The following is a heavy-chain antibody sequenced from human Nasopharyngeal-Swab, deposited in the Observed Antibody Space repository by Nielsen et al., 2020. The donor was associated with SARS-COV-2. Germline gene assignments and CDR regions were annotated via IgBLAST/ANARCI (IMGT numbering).Heavy chain of an antibody. Sequence: GGSLRLSCTASGFTFGDYAMSWFRQAPGKGLEWVGFIRSKAYGGTTEYAASVKGRFTISRDDSKSIACLQMNSLKTEDTAVYYCTRAGGSSWYDFDYWGQGTLVTVSS. CDR3: TRAGGSSWYDFDY. CDR1: GFTFGDYA. CDR2: IRSKAYGGTT. D-gene: IGHD6-13*01. J-gene: IGHJ4*02. V-gene: IGHV3-49*03.